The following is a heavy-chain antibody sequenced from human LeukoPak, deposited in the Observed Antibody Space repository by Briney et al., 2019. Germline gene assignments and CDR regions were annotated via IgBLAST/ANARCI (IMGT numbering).Heavy chain of an antibody. CDR2: IYPGDSDT. J-gene: IGHJ3*02. CDR1: GYSFTSYW. D-gene: IGHD2-2*01. CDR3: ARRYCSSTSCYSDNDAFDI. Sequence: GESLKISCKGSGYSFTSYWIGWVRQMPGKGLEWMGIIYPGDSDTRYSPSFQGQVTISADKSISTAYLQWSSLKASDTAMYYCARRYCSSTSCYSDNDAFDIWGQGTMVTVSS. V-gene: IGHV5-51*01.